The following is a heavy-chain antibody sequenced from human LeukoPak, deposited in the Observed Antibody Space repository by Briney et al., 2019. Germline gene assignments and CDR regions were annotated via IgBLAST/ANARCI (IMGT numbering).Heavy chain of an antibody. CDR3: ARGVLRGKGIGY. D-gene: IGHD4-17*01. Sequence: SKTLSLTCAVYGGSFSGYYWSWIRQPPGKGLEWIGEINHSGSTNYNPSLKSRVTISVDTSKNQFSLKLSSVTAADTAVYYCARGVLRGKGIGYWGQGTLVTVSS. CDR2: INHSGST. CDR1: GGSFSGYY. V-gene: IGHV4-34*01. J-gene: IGHJ4*02.